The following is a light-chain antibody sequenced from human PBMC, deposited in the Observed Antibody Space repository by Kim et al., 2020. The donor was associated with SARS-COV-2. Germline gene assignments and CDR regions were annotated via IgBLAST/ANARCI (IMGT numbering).Light chain of an antibody. V-gene: IGLV2-14*03. Sequence: QSALTQPASLSGSPGESITISCSGSISDIGGYNYVSWYQQHPGKAPKLMIYDVTKRPSGVSDRFSGSKSANMASLTIFGLQAEDEADYYCSSYTTTSAVVFGGGTQLTVL. CDR1: ISDIGGYNY. CDR3: SSYTTTSAVV. J-gene: IGLJ2*01. CDR2: DVT.